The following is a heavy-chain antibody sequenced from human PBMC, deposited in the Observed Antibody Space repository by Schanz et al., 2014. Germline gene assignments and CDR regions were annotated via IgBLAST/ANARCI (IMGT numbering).Heavy chain of an antibody. CDR2: IYYTGTT. CDR3: ARLGSPHCATSDCHHDWFGP. D-gene: IGHD1-26*01. CDR1: GGSISTYY. V-gene: IGHV4-59*08. Sequence: QVQLQESGPGVVKPSETLSLTCTVSGGSISTYYWSWIRQSPGKGLEWIGYIYYTGTTNYNPSLRSRPTISVATSKTQSPRRRSCVTAADTAVYYCARLGSPHCATSDCHHDWFGPWGQGTLVTVSS. J-gene: IGHJ5*02.